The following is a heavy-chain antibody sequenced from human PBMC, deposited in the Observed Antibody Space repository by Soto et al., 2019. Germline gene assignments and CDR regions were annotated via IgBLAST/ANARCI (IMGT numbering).Heavy chain of an antibody. CDR3: ARTPSGYYFDY. CDR1: GGSISSGNYY. CDR2: IYYSGGT. Sequence: SETLSLTCAVSGGSISSGNYYWSWIRQHPGKGLEWIGYIYYSGGTYYTPSLKSRVTISVDTSKNQFSLKLSSVTAADTAVYYCARTPSGYYFDYWGQGSLVTVSS. J-gene: IGHJ4*02. V-gene: IGHV4-31*11. D-gene: IGHD2-2*01.